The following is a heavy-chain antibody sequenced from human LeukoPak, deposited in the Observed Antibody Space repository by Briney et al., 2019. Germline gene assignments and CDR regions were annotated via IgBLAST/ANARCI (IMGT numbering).Heavy chain of an antibody. D-gene: IGHD2-2*02. CDR3: ARVPRWSRDRYCSSTSCYKALGWLDP. CDR2: IYPGGSNA. Sequence: KPGESLKISCKGSGYIFTSYWIGWVRQMPGDGLEWLGIIYPGGSNASYSPSFQAQVTISADKSISTAYLQWSSLKASYNSMYYCARVPRWSRDRYCSSTSCYKALGWLDPWGQGTLVTVSS. CDR1: GYIFTSYW. J-gene: IGHJ5*02. V-gene: IGHV5-51*06.